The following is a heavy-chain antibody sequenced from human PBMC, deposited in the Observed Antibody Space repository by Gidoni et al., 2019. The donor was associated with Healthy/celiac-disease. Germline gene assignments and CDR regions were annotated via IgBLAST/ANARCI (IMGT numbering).Heavy chain of an antibody. Sequence: QVQLQESGPGLVKPSETLSLTCTVSGGSISSYYWSWIRQPPGKGLEWIGYISYSGSTNYNPSLKSRVTISVDTSKNQFSLKLSSVTAADTAVYYCARGPVGSISDYWGQGTLVTVSS. CDR3: ARGPVGSISDY. CDR1: GGSISSYY. V-gene: IGHV4-59*01. CDR2: ISYSGST. J-gene: IGHJ4*02.